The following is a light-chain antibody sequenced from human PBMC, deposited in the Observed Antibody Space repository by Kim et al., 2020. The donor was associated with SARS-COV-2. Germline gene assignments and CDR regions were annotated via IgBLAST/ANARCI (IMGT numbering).Light chain of an antibody. CDR2: RNN. J-gene: IGLJ3*02. V-gene: IGLV10-54*01. Sequence: QAGLTQPPSVSKGLRQTATLTCSGNINDVGNGGALWLQQHQGHPPKLLTYRNNNRPSGISERLSASRSGNIASLTITGLQPEDEADYYCSAWDISLSAWVFGGGTQLTVL. CDR1: INDVGNGG. CDR3: SAWDISLSAWV.